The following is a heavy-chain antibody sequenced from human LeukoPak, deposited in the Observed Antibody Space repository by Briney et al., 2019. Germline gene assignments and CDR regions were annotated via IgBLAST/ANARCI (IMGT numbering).Heavy chain of an antibody. J-gene: IGHJ3*02. CDR2: IYTSGST. CDR1: GGSISSYY. Sequence: PSETLSLTCTVSGGSISSYYWSWIRQPAGKGLEWIGRIYTSGSTNYNPSLKSRVTISVDKSKNQFSLKLSSVTPADTAVYYCARPDPEGDAFDIWGQGTMVTVSS. CDR3: ARPDPEGDAFDI. V-gene: IGHV4-4*07. D-gene: IGHD1-14*01.